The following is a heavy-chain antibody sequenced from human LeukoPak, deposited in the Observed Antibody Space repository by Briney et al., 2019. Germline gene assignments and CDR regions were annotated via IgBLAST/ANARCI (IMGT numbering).Heavy chain of an antibody. CDR2: IYYSGST. Sequence: SETLSLTCTVSDGSISSYYWSWIRQPPGKGLEWIGYIYYSGSTNYNPSLKSRVTISVDTSKNQFSLKLSSVTAADTAVYYCAREGGDYDSGGYMDVWGKGTTVTISS. CDR3: AREGGDYDSGGYMDV. D-gene: IGHD5-12*01. J-gene: IGHJ6*03. CDR1: DGSISSYY. V-gene: IGHV4-59*01.